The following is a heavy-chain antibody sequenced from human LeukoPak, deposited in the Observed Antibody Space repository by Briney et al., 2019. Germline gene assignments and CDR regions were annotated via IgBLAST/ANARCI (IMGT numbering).Heavy chain of an antibody. J-gene: IGHJ4*02. D-gene: IGHD3-22*01. V-gene: IGHV4-59*11. Sequence: SETLSLTCNVSGGSISGHYWSWIRQPPGKALEWIAYIHYSGSTNYNPSLKSRVTISVDTSKNQFSLKVNSVTAADTAVYYCARVGDTSCYYYNFDYWGQGTLVTVS. CDR3: ARVGDTSCYYYNFDY. CDR1: GGSISGHY. CDR2: IHYSGST.